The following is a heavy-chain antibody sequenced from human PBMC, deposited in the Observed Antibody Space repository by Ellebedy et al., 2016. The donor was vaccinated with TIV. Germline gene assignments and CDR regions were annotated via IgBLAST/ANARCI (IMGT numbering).Heavy chain of an antibody. CDR3: ARDLSSLAVAVAPDY. D-gene: IGHD6-19*01. Sequence: GESLKISXAASGFTFRFFGIHWVRQAPGKGLEWVAVISYDGSNKFYVDSVKGRFSISRDNSKNTVYLEMNSLRTEDTSVYYCARDLSSLAVAVAPDYWGQGTLVTVSS. CDR1: GFTFRFFG. J-gene: IGHJ4*02. CDR2: ISYDGSNK. V-gene: IGHV3-30*03.